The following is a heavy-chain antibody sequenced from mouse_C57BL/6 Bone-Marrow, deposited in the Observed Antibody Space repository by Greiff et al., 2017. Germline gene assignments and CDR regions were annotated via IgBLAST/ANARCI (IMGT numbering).Heavy chain of an antibody. V-gene: IGHV1-64*01. CDR1: GYTFTSYW. CDR3: ARRGDGYYGGFAY. D-gene: IGHD2-3*01. J-gene: IGHJ3*01. CDR2: IHPNSGST. Sequence: QVQLQQPGAELVKPGASVKLSCKASGYTFTSYWLHWVKQRPGQGLEWIGMIHPNSGSTTYNEKFKSKATLTVDKSSSTAYMQLSSLTYEDSAVYFCARRGDGYYGGFAYWGQGTLVTVSA.